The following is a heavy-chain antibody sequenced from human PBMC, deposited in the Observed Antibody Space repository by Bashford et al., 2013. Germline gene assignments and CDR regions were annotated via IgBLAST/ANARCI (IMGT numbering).Heavy chain of an antibody. V-gene: IGHV5-51*03. J-gene: IGHJ4*02. CDR2: IYPDDSDT. Sequence: GRSLKISCKGSGYSFTSYWIGWVRQMPGKGLEWIGIIYPDDSDTRISPSFQGQVTISVDKSIRTVYLQWNSLKAADTAMFYCAKIGEILTQSFYYWGQGSLVTVSS. D-gene: IGHD3-9*01. CDR1: GYSFTSYW. CDR3: AKIGEILTQSFYY.